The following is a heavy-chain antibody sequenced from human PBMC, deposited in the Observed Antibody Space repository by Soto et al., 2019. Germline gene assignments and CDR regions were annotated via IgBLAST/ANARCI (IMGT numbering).Heavy chain of an antibody. D-gene: IGHD4-17*01. CDR2: IRSKGNSYAT. J-gene: IGHJ4*02. CDR3: TTLDYGAYVIDL. CDR1: GFTFSAYA. Sequence: EVQLVESGGGLVQPGGSLKLSCAASGFTFSAYAIHWVRQASGKGLEWVGRIRSKGNSYATSYAASVKGRFTISRDDSESTAYLQMHSLKTEDTAVYFGTTLDYGAYVIDLWGQGTLVIVSS. V-gene: IGHV3-73*01.